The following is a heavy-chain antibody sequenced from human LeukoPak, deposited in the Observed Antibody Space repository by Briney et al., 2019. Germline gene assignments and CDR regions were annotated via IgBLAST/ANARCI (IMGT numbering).Heavy chain of an antibody. CDR3: ARRRGSGWYGGYYFDY. Sequence: SETLSLTCTVSGGSISSSSYYWGWIRQPPGKGLEWIGSIYYSGSTYYNPSLKSRVTISVDTSKNQFSLKLSSVTAADTAVYYCARRRGSGWYGGYYFDYWGQGALVTVSS. CDR1: GGSISSSSYY. V-gene: IGHV4-39*07. J-gene: IGHJ4*02. D-gene: IGHD6-19*01. CDR2: IYYSGST.